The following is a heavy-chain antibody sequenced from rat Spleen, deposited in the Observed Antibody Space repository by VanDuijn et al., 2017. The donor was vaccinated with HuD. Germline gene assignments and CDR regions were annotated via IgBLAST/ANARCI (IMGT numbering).Heavy chain of an antibody. CDR2: ISYDGSST. CDR1: GFTFSDYN. J-gene: IGHJ2*01. Sequence: EVQLVATGGGLVQPGRSMKLSCAASGFTFSDYNMAWVRQAPKKGLEWVATISYDGSSTYYRDSVKDRFTISRDNAKSTLYLQMDSLRSEDTATYYCARHTTGAGVFDYWGQGVMVTVSS. D-gene: IGHD1-6*01. V-gene: IGHV5-7*01. CDR3: ARHTTGAGVFDY.